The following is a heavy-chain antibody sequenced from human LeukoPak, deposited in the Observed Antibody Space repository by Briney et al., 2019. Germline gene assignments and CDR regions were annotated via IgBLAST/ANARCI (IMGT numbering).Heavy chain of an antibody. D-gene: IGHD1-26*01. Sequence: GGSLRLSCEASEFTFSSYWMHWVRQAPGKGLVWVSRINSDGRTTIYADSVKGRFTISRDNAKNSLYLQMNSLRAEDTALYYCARVRGVGAGVVYYYYYMDVWGKGTTVTVSS. V-gene: IGHV3-74*01. J-gene: IGHJ6*03. CDR1: EFTFSSYW. CDR3: ARVRGVGAGVVYYYYYMDV. CDR2: INSDGRTT.